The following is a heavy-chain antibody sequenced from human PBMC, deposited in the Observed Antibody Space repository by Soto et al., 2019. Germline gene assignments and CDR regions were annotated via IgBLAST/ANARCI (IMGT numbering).Heavy chain of an antibody. CDR3: ARGTTTGYSSSWSGGGYYYYGMDV. CDR2: IYHGGST. D-gene: IGHD6-13*01. Sequence: SETLSLTCAVSGYSISSGYYWGWLRQPPGKGLEWIGSIYHGGSTYYNPSLNSRVTLSIDMTNNHVSLILNSVTAADTAVYYCARGTTTGYSSSWSGGGYYYYGMDVWGQGTTVTVSS. J-gene: IGHJ6*02. CDR1: GYSISSGYY. V-gene: IGHV4-38-2*01.